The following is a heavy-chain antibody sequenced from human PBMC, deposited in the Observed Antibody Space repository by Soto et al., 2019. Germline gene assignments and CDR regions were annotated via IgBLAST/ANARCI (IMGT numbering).Heavy chain of an antibody. V-gene: IGHV3-33*01. Sequence: QVQLVESGGGVVQPGRSLRLSCAASGFTFSSYGMHWVRQAPGKGLEWVAVIWYDGSNKYYADSVKGRSTISRDNSKNTLYLQMNSLRAEDTAVYYCARDKEAAGYYYYYGMDVWGQGTTVTVSS. CDR3: ARDKEAAGYYYYYGMDV. CDR2: IWYDGSNK. D-gene: IGHD6-13*01. CDR1: GFTFSSYG. J-gene: IGHJ6*02.